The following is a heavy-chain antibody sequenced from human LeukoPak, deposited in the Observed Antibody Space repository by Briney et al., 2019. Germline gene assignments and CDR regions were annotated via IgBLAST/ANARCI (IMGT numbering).Heavy chain of an antibody. CDR1: GFTFDDYG. V-gene: IGHV3-20*04. Sequence: GGSLRLSCAASGFTFDDYGMSWVRQAPGKGLEWVSGINWNGGNTGYADSVKGRFTISRNNAKNSLYLQMNSLRAEDTALYYCARVASNYDFDCWGQGTLVTVSS. D-gene: IGHD4-11*01. CDR3: ARVASNYDFDC. J-gene: IGHJ4*02. CDR2: INWNGGNT.